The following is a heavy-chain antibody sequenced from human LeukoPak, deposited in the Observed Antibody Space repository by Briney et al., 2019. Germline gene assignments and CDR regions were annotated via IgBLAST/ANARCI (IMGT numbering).Heavy chain of an antibody. Sequence: QPGGSLRLSCAASGFTFSSYWMSWVRQAPGKGLEWVANIKQDGSEKYYVDSVKGRFTISRDNAKNSLYLQMNSLRAEDTAVYYCAAAFLLFGFQLLGAVNYYGMDVWGQGTTVTVSS. CDR2: IKQDGSEK. CDR3: AAAFLLFGFQLLGAVNYYGMDV. CDR1: GFTFSSYW. D-gene: IGHD2-2*01. J-gene: IGHJ6*02. V-gene: IGHV3-7*01.